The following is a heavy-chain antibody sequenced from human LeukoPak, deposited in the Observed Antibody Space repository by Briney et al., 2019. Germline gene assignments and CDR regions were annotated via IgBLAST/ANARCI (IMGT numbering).Heavy chain of an antibody. CDR1: GFTLSSYG. CDR2: IVYDGRNKYDKSSK. Sequence: PGGPLRLSCAPSGFTLSSYGVHWVPHAPGEGLEWVALIVYDGRNKYDKSSKHYADTVNGRFTISSDNSKNTLYVQSNSVRAEDTAVYYGARYYGSGRGYYGMDVWGQGTTVTVSS. D-gene: IGHD3-10*01. J-gene: IGHJ6*02. V-gene: IGHV3-30*02. CDR3: ARYYGSGRGYYGMDV.